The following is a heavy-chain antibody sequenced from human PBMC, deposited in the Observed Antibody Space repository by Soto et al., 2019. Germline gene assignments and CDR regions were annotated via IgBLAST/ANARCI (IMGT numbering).Heavy chain of an antibody. J-gene: IGHJ4*02. Sequence: QVQLVESGGGVVQPGRSLTLSCAASGFAFNTYAMHWVRQAPGKGLEWVAVVSYDGSNKYYADSVKGRFTISRDNSKNTLYLQMISLRTEDTAIYYCARAPQYCNSCFPYYFDYWGQGTLVTVSS. V-gene: IGHV3-30*04. CDR3: ARAPQYCNSCFPYYFDY. CDR1: GFAFNTYA. CDR2: VSYDGSNK. D-gene: IGHD6-6*01.